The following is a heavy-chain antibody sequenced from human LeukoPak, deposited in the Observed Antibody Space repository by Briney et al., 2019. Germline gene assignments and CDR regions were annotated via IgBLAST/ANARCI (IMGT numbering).Heavy chain of an antibody. J-gene: IGHJ4*02. V-gene: IGHV4-61*02. Sequence: SETLSLTCIVSGGSISSGSYYWSWVRQPAGKGLEWIGRIYTSGSANYNPSLRNRVTISLDTSKNQFSLKLNSVTAADTAVYYCARTLQYFDWTPFDYWGQGTLVTVSS. CDR1: GGSISSGSYY. CDR2: IYTSGSA. CDR3: ARTLQYFDWTPFDY. D-gene: IGHD3-9*01.